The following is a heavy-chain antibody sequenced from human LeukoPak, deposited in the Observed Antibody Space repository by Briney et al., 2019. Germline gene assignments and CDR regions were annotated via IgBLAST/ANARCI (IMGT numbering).Heavy chain of an antibody. Sequence: ASVKVSCKTSGYPFTTWEINWVRQAAGQGLEWMGWERPNGGNTAYAQKFQGRVTMTRDTSISTAYMELSGLTSDDTAVYFCARGPRNDPWGQGTLVTVSS. J-gene: IGHJ5*02. CDR2: ERPNGGNT. D-gene: IGHD1-14*01. V-gene: IGHV1-8*01. CDR1: GYPFTTWE. CDR3: ARGPRNDP.